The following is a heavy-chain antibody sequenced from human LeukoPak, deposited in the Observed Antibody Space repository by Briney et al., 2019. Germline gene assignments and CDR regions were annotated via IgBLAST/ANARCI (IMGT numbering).Heavy chain of an antibody. J-gene: IGHJ6*02. V-gene: IGHV3-30*18. Sequence: PGRSLRLSCAASGFTFSSYGMHWVRQAPGKGLEWVAVISYDGSNKYYADSVKGRFTISRDNSKNTLYLQMNSLRAEDTAVYYCAKDHTHGGYDLFYYYYYGMDVWGQGTTVTVPS. D-gene: IGHD5-12*01. CDR2: ISYDGSNK. CDR1: GFTFSSYG. CDR3: AKDHTHGGYDLFYYYYYGMDV.